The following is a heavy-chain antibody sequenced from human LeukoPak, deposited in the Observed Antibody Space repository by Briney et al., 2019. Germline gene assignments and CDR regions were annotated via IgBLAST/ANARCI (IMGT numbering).Heavy chain of an antibody. D-gene: IGHD2-2*01. CDR1: GYSISSGYY. V-gene: IGHV4-38-2*01. Sequence: SETLSLTCAVSGYSISSGYYWGWIRQPPGKGLEWIGSIYHSGSTHYNPSLKSRVIISVDTSKNQFSLKLNSVTAADTAVYYCARNGTNNYFDYWGQGTLVTVSS. CDR2: IYHSGST. CDR3: ARNGTNNYFDY. J-gene: IGHJ4*02.